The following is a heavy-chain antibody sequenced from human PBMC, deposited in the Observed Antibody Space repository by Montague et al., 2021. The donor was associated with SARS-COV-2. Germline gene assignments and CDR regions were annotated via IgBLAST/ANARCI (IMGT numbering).Heavy chain of an antibody. J-gene: IGHJ5*01. V-gene: IGHV4-59*01. CDR1: FXSISTYY. Sequence: SETLSLTCTVSFXSISTYYWSWIRQPPGKGLEWIGFIFYNGSTKYKPSLRRRVSISLDTSKNQFSLKLSSVTAADTAVYYCARQDAWAYCGDECYRGWFDSWGQGTLVTVSS. D-gene: IGHD2-21*01. CDR3: ARQDAWAYCGDECYRGWFDS. CDR2: IFYNGST.